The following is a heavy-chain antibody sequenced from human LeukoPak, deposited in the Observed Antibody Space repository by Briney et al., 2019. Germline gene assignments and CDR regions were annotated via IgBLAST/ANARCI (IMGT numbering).Heavy chain of an antibody. J-gene: IGHJ6*03. CDR3: ARLDIVVVPAAESYYYYMDV. Sequence: PSETLSLTCAVYGGSFSGYYWSWIRQPPGKGLERIGEINHSGSTNYNPSLKSRVTISVDTSKNQFSLKLSSVTAADTAVYYCARLDIVVVPAAESYYYYMDVWGKGTTVTVSS. D-gene: IGHD2-2*01. V-gene: IGHV4-34*01. CDR2: INHSGST. CDR1: GGSFSGYY.